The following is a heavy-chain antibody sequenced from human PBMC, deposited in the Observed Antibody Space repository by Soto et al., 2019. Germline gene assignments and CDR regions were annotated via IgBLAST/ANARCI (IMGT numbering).Heavy chain of an antibody. J-gene: IGHJ6*02. Sequence: QVQLVQSGAEVKKPGASVKVSCKASGYNFTMYAMIWVRQAPGQRPEWMGWINTGNGNTKYSPKLQGRVTITRDTSASTAYMELSSLKSEDTAVYYCARGERLYSAYYGMDVWGQGSTVTVSS. CDR3: ARGERLYSAYYGMDV. CDR2: INTGNGNT. V-gene: IGHV1-3*04. CDR1: GYNFTMYA. D-gene: IGHD2-8*01.